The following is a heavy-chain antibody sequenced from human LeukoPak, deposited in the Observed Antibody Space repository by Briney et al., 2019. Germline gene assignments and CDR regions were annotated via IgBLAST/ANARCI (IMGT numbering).Heavy chain of an antibody. V-gene: IGHV3-53*05. CDR3: ARDKGTSYLSSFDY. J-gene: IGHJ4*02. CDR2: IYSGGST. Sequence: GGSLRLSCTISGFTVSSNSMSWVRQAPGKGLEWVSLIYSGGSTYYADSVKGRFTISRDNAKNSLYLQMNSLRAEDTAVYYCARDKGTSYLSSFDYWGQGTLVTVSS. D-gene: IGHD6-6*01. CDR1: GFTVSSNS.